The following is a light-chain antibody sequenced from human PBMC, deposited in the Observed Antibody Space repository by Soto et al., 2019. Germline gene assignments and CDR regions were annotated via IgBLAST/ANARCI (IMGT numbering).Light chain of an antibody. Sequence: QSALTQPASVSGSPGESITISCTGTSSDVGTYNLVTWYQQHPGRVPKLILYEGNKRPSGVSSRFSASKSGNTASLIISGLQAEDEADYFCCSYAPSRTLLFGGGTKLTVL. CDR2: EGN. CDR1: SSDVGTYNL. V-gene: IGLV2-23*01. CDR3: CSYAPSRTLL. J-gene: IGLJ2*01.